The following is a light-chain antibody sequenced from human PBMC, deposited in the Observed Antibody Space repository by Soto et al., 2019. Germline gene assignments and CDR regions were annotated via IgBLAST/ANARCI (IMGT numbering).Light chain of an antibody. CDR2: AAS. Sequence: DIQMTQSPSSLSASVGDRVTIICRSSQSISRYLNWYQQKPGKAPNLLIYAASSLQSGVPSRFSGSGSGTDFTLTISSLQPEDFATYYCQQTYSIPPWTFGQGTKVDI. V-gene: IGKV1-39*01. CDR1: QSISRY. CDR3: QQTYSIPPWT. J-gene: IGKJ1*01.